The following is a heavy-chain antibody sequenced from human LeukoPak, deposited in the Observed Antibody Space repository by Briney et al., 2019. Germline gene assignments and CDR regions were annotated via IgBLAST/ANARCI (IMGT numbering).Heavy chain of an antibody. CDR3: ARAYSSSWYFLAADYFDY. V-gene: IGHV3-74*01. J-gene: IGHJ4*02. D-gene: IGHD6-13*01. Sequence: PGGSLRLSCAASGFTFSSYWMHWVRQAPGKGLVWVSRINSDGSSTSYAHSVKGRFTIPRDNAKNTLYLQMNSLRAEDTAVYSCARAYSSSWYFLAADYFDYWGQGTLVTVSS. CDR2: INSDGSST. CDR1: GFTFSSYW.